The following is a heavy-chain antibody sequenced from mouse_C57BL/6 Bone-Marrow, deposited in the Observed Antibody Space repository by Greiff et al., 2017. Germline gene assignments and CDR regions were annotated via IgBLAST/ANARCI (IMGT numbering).Heavy chain of an antibody. V-gene: IGHV1-59*01. Sequence: QVQLQQPGAELVRPGTSVKLSCKASGYTFTSYWMHWVKQRPGQGLEWIGVIDPSDSSPNYNQKFKGKATLTVDTSSSTAYRQLSSLTSEDSAVYYCAREGGATVPLYWDVDVWGTGTTVTVSS. D-gene: IGHD1-1*01. CDR3: AREGGATVPLYWDVDV. CDR2: IDPSDSSP. J-gene: IGHJ1*03. CDR1: GYTFTSYW.